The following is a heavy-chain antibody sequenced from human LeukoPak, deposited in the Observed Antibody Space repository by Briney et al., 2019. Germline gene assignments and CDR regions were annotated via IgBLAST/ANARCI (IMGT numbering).Heavy chain of an antibody. V-gene: IGHV3-48*02. CDR2: ISSGSGTI. CDR3: AREAIKDY. Sequence: GGSLRLSCEVSGFTFSSHRMNWVRQAPGKGLEWVSYISSGSGTIYYADSVKGRFTIARDDAKNSLYLEMNSLRDEDTAVYYCAREAIKDYWGQGTLVTVSS. CDR1: GFTFSSHR. J-gene: IGHJ4*02.